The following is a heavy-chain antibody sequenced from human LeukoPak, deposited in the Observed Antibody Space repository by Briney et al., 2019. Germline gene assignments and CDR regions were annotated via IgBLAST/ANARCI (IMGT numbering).Heavy chain of an antibody. Sequence: GGSLRLSCAASEFTFSSYNMNWVRQAPGKGLEWVSSISSSSKYIYYADSVKGRFTISRDNAKNSLYLQMNSLRAEDTAVYYCARDRQDYGDDGGVNWFDPWGQGTLVTVSS. CDR1: EFTFSSYN. J-gene: IGHJ5*02. V-gene: IGHV3-21*01. CDR2: ISSSSKYI. D-gene: IGHD4-17*01. CDR3: ARDRQDYGDDGGVNWFDP.